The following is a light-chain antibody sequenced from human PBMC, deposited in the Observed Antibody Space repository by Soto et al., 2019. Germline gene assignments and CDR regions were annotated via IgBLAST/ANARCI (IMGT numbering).Light chain of an antibody. CDR3: QQYGSSGWT. CDR2: GAS. Sequence: EIVLTQSPGTLSLSPGERATLSCRASQSVSSSYLAWYQQKPGQAPRLLIYGASSRATGIPDRFSGSGSWTDFTLTSSRLEPEDFGVYYCQQYGSSGWTFGQGTNVEIK. CDR1: QSVSSSY. J-gene: IGKJ1*01. V-gene: IGKV3-20*01.